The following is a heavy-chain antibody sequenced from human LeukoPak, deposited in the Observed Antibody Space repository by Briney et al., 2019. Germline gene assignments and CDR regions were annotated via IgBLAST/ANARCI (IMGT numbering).Heavy chain of an antibody. Sequence: KPSETLSLTCTVSGGSISSYYWGWIRQPPGKGLEWIGYIYYSGSTNYNPSLKSRVTISVDTSKNQFSLKLSSVTAADTAVYYCATIAELYSSGWYPLDYWGQGTLVTVSS. D-gene: IGHD6-19*01. CDR1: GGSISSYY. CDR3: ATIAELYSSGWYPLDY. CDR2: IYYSGST. V-gene: IGHV4-59*01. J-gene: IGHJ4*02.